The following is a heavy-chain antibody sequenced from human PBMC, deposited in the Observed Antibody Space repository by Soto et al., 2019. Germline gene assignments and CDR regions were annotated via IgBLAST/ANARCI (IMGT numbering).Heavy chain of an antibody. CDR2: IWYDGSNK. J-gene: IGHJ5*02. CDR1: GVTFCSYG. Sequence: GGSLRLSCAASGVTFCSYGMHWVRQAPGKGLEWVAVIWYDGSNKYYADSVKGRFTISRDNSKNTLYLQMNSLRAEDTAVYYCARESGYDSGWFDPWGQGTLVTVSS. D-gene: IGHD5-12*01. CDR3: ARESGYDSGWFDP. V-gene: IGHV3-33*01.